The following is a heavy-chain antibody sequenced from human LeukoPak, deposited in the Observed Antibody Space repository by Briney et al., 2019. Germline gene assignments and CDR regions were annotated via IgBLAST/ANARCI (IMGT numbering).Heavy chain of an antibody. J-gene: IGHJ4*02. Sequence: SQTLSLTRAISGDSVSSNSATWNWVRQSPSRGLEWLGRTYYRSKWYNDYAVSVKSRITISPDTSKSQFSLQLNSVPPEDTAVYYCASSASYFAYWGQGTLVTVSS. CDR3: ASSASYFAY. D-gene: IGHD6-19*01. CDR1: GDSVSSNSAT. V-gene: IGHV6-1*01. CDR2: TYYRSKWYN.